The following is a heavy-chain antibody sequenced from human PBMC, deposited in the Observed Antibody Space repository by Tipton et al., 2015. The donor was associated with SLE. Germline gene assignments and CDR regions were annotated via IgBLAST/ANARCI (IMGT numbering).Heavy chain of an antibody. D-gene: IGHD2-21*02. Sequence: GLVKPSETLSLTCTVSGGSFSNYYWNWIRQPPGKGLEWIGYIYYSGSTNYNPSLKSRVTMSVDTSKNQLSLNLNSVTAADTAVYYCARGGGDSDSCQDFDRWGQGTLVTVSS. CDR1: GGSFSNYY. V-gene: IGHV4-59*01. CDR3: ARGGGDSDSCQDFDR. J-gene: IGHJ4*02. CDR2: IYYSGST.